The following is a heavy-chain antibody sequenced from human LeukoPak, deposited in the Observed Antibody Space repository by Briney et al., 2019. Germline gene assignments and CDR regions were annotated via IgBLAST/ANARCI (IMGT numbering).Heavy chain of an antibody. V-gene: IGHV4-59*08. CDR3: ATSKGATVFDY. D-gene: IGHD1-26*01. CDR2: IHYSGST. CDR1: GGSVSSYY. Sequence: SETLSLTCTASGGSVSSYYWSWIRQPPGKGLEWIGYIHYSGSTNYNPSLKSRVTISADTSKNQFSLKLSPVTAADTAVYYCATSKGATVFDYWGQGTLVTVSS. J-gene: IGHJ4*02.